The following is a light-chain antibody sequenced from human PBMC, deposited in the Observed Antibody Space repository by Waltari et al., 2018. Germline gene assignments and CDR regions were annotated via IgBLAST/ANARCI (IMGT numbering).Light chain of an antibody. CDR2: DAS. J-gene: IGKJ3*01. Sequence: DIQMTQSPSSLSASVGDRVTITCQASQDISNYLNWYQQKPGKAPKLLIYDASNLETGVPSRFSGSGSGTDFTFTISSLQPEDIATYCCQQYDNLPLFGPGTKVDIK. CDR3: QQYDNLPL. V-gene: IGKV1-33*01. CDR1: QDISNY.